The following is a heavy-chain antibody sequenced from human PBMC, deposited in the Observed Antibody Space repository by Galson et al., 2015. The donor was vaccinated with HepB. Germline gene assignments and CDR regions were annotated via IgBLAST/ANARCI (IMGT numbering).Heavy chain of an antibody. D-gene: IGHD3-22*01. Sequence: SLRLSCAASGFTFSSYEMNWVRQAPGKGLEWVSYISNSGSTIYYADSVKGRFTISRDNAKNSLYLQMNSLRAEDTAVYYYARVSSIHYYDSSGPYFDYWGQGTLVTVSS. CDR1: GFTFSSYE. V-gene: IGHV3-48*03. CDR2: ISNSGSTI. CDR3: ARVSSIHYYDSSGPYFDY. J-gene: IGHJ4*02.